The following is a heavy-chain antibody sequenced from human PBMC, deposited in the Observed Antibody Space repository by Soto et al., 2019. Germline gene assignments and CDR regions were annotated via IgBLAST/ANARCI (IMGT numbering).Heavy chain of an antibody. CDR1: GFTFSSYA. Sequence: EVQLLESGGGLVQPGGSLRLSCAASGFTFSSYAMTWVRQAPGKGLEWVSAISGSGGSIYYADSVKGRFTISRDNSKKEVFQQMNSLRAEDTAVYYCAKTSTARIAVAPRGLFDYWGQGTMVTVSS. CDR2: ISGSGGSI. V-gene: IGHV3-23*01. J-gene: IGHJ4*02. D-gene: IGHD6-19*01. CDR3: AKTSTARIAVAPRGLFDY.